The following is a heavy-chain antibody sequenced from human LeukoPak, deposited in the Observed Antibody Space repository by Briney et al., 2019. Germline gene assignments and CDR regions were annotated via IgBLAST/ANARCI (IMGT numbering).Heavy chain of an antibody. CDR3: ARAADSSGYYHIDY. Sequence: SETLSLTCTVSGGSISSYYWSLIRQPPGKGLEWIGYIYYSGSTNYNPSLKSRVTISVDTSKNQFSLKLSSVTAADTAVYYCARAADSSGYYHIDYWGQGTLVTVSS. J-gene: IGHJ4*02. D-gene: IGHD3-22*01. V-gene: IGHV4-59*01. CDR1: GGSISSYY. CDR2: IYYSGST.